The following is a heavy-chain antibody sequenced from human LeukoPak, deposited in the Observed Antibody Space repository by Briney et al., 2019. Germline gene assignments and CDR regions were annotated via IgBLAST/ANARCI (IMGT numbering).Heavy chain of an antibody. CDR2: INHSGST. J-gene: IGHJ6*02. V-gene: IGHV4-34*01. Sequence: SETLSLTCAVYGGSFSGYYWSWIRQPPGKGLEWIGEINHSGSTNYNPSLKSRVTISVDMSKNQFSLRLSSVTAADTAVYYCARGPPAKPGTGYYYGMDVWGQGTTVTVSS. CDR1: GGSFSGYY. CDR3: ARGPPAKPGTGYYYGMDV. D-gene: IGHD2-2*01.